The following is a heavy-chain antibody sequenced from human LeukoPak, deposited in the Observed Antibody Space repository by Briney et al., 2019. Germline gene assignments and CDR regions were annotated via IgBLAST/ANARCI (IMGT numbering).Heavy chain of an antibody. V-gene: IGHV4-59*05. J-gene: IGHJ5*02. CDR2: IYYSGST. CDR1: GGSISSYY. D-gene: IGHD3-10*02. Sequence: SETLSLTFTVSGGSISSYYWSWIRQPPGKGLEWIGSIYYSGSTYYNPSLKSRVTISVDTSKNQFSLKLSSVTAADTAVYYCARHVGGVNWFDPWGQGTLVTVSS. CDR3: ARHVGGVNWFDP.